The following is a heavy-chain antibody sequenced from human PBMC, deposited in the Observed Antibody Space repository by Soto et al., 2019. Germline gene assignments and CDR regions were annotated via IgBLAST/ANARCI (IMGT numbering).Heavy chain of an antibody. CDR1: GFSFSSYW. V-gene: IGHV3-7*01. CDR3: ARGSGWCDY. J-gene: IGHJ4*02. CDR2: IKEDGSEK. Sequence: EGQLVESGGDLVQPGGSLRLFCAASGFSFSSYWMTWARQAPGKGLEWVANIKEDGSEKYYVDSVKGRFTISRDNAKNSLYLQMNSLRADDTAVYYCARGSGWCDYWGQGTLVTVSS. D-gene: IGHD6-19*01.